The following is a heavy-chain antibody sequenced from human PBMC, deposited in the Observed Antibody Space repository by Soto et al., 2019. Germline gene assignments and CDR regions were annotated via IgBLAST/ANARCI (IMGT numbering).Heavy chain of an antibody. D-gene: IGHD6-6*01. V-gene: IGHV1-69*12. CDR2: ITPIVGTA. Sequence: QVQLVQSGAEVKKPGSSVKVSCKASGGTFSSYAIRWVRQAPGQGLEWMGGITPIVGTADYAQKFQGRVTITADESTSTAYMELSSLRSEDTAVYYCARDGIAARPIAWFDPWGQGTLVTVSS. CDR1: GGTFSSYA. CDR3: ARDGIAARPIAWFDP. J-gene: IGHJ5*02.